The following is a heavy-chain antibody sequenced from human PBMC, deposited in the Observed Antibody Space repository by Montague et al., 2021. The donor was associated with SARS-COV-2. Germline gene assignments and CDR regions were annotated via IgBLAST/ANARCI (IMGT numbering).Heavy chain of an antibody. CDR3: ARDKAEYIVVVPAVPLAYGMDV. V-gene: IGHV4-39*07. CDR2: IYYSGST. Sequence: SETRSLTCTVSGGSISSSSYHWGWIRQPPGKGLEWIGSIYYSGSTYYNPSLKSRVTISVDTSKNQFSLKLSSVTAADTAVYYCARDKAEYIVVVPAVPLAYGMDVWGQGTTVTVSS. D-gene: IGHD2-2*01. J-gene: IGHJ6*02. CDR1: GGSISSSSYH.